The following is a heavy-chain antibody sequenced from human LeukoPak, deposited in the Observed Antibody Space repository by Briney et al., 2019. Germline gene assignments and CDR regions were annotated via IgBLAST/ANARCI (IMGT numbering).Heavy chain of an antibody. CDR1: GGSISSYY. D-gene: IGHD2-2*01. J-gene: IGHJ6*03. Sequence: SETLSLTCTGSGGSISSYYWSWIRQPAGKGLEWIGRIYTSGSTNYNPSLKSRVTMSVDTFKNQFSLKLSSVTAADTAVYYCARGVPATKNDYYYYMDVWGKGTTVTVSS. V-gene: IGHV4-4*07. CDR2: IYTSGST. CDR3: ARGVPATKNDYYYYMDV.